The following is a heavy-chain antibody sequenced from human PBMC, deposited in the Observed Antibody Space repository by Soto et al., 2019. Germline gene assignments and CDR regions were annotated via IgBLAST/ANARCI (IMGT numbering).Heavy chain of an antibody. Sequence: EVQLVESGGGLVQPGGSLRLSCAASGFTFSSYWMHWVRQAPGKGLVWVSRINSDGISTSYADSVKGRFTISRDNAKNTLYLQMNSLRAEDTAVYYCARVGQYYYDSSGYYGPDYFDYWGQGTLVTVSS. CDR3: ARVGQYYYDSSGYYGPDYFDY. CDR2: INSDGIST. D-gene: IGHD3-22*01. J-gene: IGHJ4*02. CDR1: GFTFSSYW. V-gene: IGHV3-74*01.